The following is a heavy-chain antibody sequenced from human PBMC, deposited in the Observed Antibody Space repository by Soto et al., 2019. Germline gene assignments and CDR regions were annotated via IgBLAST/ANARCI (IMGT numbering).Heavy chain of an antibody. J-gene: IGHJ4*02. CDR3: ERHGAYSDDSSGQDY. CDR1: GYSFTSYW. CDR2: IYPGDSDT. V-gene: IGHV5-51*01. D-gene: IGHD3-22*01. Sequence: ESLKISCKGSGYSFTSYWIGWVRQMPGKGLEWMWIIYPGDSDTRYSPSFQGLDNISADKSISTAYLQWSSLKASDTAMYYGERHGAYSDDSSGQDYWGQGTLVTVSS.